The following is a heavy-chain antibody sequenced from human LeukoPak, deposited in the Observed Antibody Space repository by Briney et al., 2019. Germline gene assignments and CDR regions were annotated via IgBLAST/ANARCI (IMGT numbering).Heavy chain of an antibody. CDR1: EFTFRNYA. V-gene: IGHV3-30*04. J-gene: IGHJ4*02. Sequence: PGGSLRLSCAASEFTFRNYAMHWVRQGPGKGLEWVAVISSDAKNKYYADSVKGRFTISRDNSKNTLYLRMNSLRVEDTAVYYCAKDGFDYWGQGTLVTVSS. CDR2: ISSDAKNK. CDR3: AKDGFDY.